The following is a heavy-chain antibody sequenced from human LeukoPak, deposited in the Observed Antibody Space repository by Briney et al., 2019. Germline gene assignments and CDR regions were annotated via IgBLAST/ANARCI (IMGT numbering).Heavy chain of an antibody. CDR2: INSDGSST. D-gene: IGHD3-3*01. Sequence: QPGGSLRLSCAASGSTFSNYWMHWVRQAPGKGLVWVSLINSDGSSTIYADSVKGRFTISRDNAKNTLYLQMNSLRAEDTAVYYCARGLTIFGVVNDAFDIWGQGTMVTVSS. CDR1: GSTFSNYW. J-gene: IGHJ3*02. V-gene: IGHV3-74*01. CDR3: ARGLTIFGVVNDAFDI.